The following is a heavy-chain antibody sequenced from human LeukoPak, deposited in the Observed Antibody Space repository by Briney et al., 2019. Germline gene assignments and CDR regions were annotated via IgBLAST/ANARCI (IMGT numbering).Heavy chain of an antibody. V-gene: IGHV3-66*04. CDR3: ARRYSSSWYYDY. CDR2: IYSGGST. J-gene: IGHJ4*02. Sequence: PGGSLRLSCAASGFTFSSYAMSWVRQAPGKGLEWVSVIYSGGSTYYADSVKGRFTISRDNSKNTLYLQMNSLRAEDTAVYYCARRYSSSWYYDYWGQGTLVTVSP. CDR1: GFTFSSYA. D-gene: IGHD6-13*01.